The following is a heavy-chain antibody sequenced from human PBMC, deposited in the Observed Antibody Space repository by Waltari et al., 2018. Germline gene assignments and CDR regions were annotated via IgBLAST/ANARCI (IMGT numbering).Heavy chain of an antibody. CDR1: GGTFSSYA. CDR2: IIPIFGTA. V-gene: IGHV1-69*13. D-gene: IGHD3-22*01. J-gene: IGHJ4*02. CDR3: ARGYYDSSGYLYYFDY. Sequence: QVQLVQSGAEVKKPGSSVKVSCKASGGTFSSYAISWVRQAPGQGLEWMGGIIPIFGTANYAQKFQGRVTITADESTSTAYMELSSLRSEDTVVYYCARGYYDSSGYLYYFDYWGQGTLVTVSS.